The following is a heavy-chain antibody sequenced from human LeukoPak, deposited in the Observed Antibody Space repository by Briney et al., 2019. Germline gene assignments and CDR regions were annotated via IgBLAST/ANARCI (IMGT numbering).Heavy chain of an antibody. D-gene: IGHD3-22*01. V-gene: IGHV3-23*01. CDR1: GFTFSSYA. CDR3: ARDYYDSRGNYYFDY. CDR2: ISGSGGST. Sequence: GGSLRLSCAASGFTFSSYAMSWVRQAPGKGLEWVSAISGSGGSTYYADSVKGRFTISRDNSKNTLYLQMNSLRAEDTAVYYCARDYYDSRGNYYFDYWGQGTLVTVSS. J-gene: IGHJ4*02.